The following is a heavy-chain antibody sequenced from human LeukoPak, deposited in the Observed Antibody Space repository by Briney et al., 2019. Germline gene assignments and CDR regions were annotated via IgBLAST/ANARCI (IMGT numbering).Heavy chain of an antibody. V-gene: IGHV3-30-3*01. D-gene: IGHD6-6*01. Sequence: PGGSLRLSCATSGFTFSSYAMHWVRQAPGKGLEWVAVISYDGSNKYYADSVKGRFTISRDNAKNSLYLQMNSLRAEDTSVYYCARDHSSSSDFDYWGQGTLVTVSS. CDR1: GFTFSSYA. CDR2: ISYDGSNK. CDR3: ARDHSSSSDFDY. J-gene: IGHJ4*02.